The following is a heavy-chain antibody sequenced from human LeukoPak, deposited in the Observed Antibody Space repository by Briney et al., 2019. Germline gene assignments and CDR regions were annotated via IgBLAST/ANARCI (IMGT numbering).Heavy chain of an antibody. CDR3: AAGWFGEFLSPYQ. D-gene: IGHD3-10*01. J-gene: IGHJ1*01. Sequence: ASVKVSCKASGYTFTSYYMHWVRQAPGQGLEWMGIINPSGGSTSYAQKFQGRVTMTRDMSTSTVYMELSSLRSEDTAVYYFAAGWFGEFLSPYQWGQGNLVTVSS. CDR2: INPSGGST. CDR1: GYTFTSYY. V-gene: IGHV1-46*01.